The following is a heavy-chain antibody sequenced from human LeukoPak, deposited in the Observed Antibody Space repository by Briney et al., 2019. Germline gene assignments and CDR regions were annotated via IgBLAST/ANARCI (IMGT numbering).Heavy chain of an antibody. D-gene: IGHD3-22*01. V-gene: IGHV3-30-3*01. CDR3: ARAYYYDSSGYYYSPGPFDY. Sequence: GGSLRLSCAASGFTFNTYARHWVRQAPGKGLEWVAVIAYDGSNKFYADSVRGRFTISRDNSKSTLYLQMNSLRAEDTAVYYCARAYYYDSSGYYYSPGPFDYWGQGTLVTVSS. J-gene: IGHJ4*02. CDR2: IAYDGSNK. CDR1: GFTFNTYA.